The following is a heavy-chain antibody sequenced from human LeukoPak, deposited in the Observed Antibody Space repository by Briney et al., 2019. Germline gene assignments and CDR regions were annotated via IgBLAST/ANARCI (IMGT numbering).Heavy chain of an antibody. CDR2: FFHTGST. CDR3: ARDRGSQPFIDY. CDR1: GGSIDTYY. J-gene: IGHJ4*02. V-gene: IGHV4-59*01. Sequence: SETLSLTCTVSGGSIDTYYWNWIRQPPGKGLEWIGYFFHTGSTNYNPSLKSRVTISVDTSKNQFSLKLSSVTAADTAVYYCARDRGSQPFIDYWGQGALVTVSS. D-gene: IGHD1-26*01.